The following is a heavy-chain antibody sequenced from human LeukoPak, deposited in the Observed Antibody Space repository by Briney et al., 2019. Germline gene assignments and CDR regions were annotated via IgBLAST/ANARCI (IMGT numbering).Heavy chain of an antibody. CDR3: GGSPYYYYGMDV. CDR2: ISGSGGST. Sequence: GGSLRLSCAASGFTFSSYAMSWVRQAPGKGLEWVSAISGSGGSTYYADSVKGRFTISRDNSKNTLYLQMNSLRAEDTAIYYCGGSPYYYYGMDVWGQGTTVIVYS. J-gene: IGHJ6*02. CDR1: GFTFSSYA. V-gene: IGHV3-23*01.